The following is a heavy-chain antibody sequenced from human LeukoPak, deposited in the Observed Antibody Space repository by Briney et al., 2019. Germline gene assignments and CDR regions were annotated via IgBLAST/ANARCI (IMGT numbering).Heavy chain of an antibody. D-gene: IGHD5-12*01. CDR3: ARMVATIVSYYGMDV. V-gene: IGHV4-59*01. J-gene: IGHJ6*02. Sequence: SETLSLTCTVSGGSISSYYWSWIRQPPGKGLEWIGYIYYSGSTNYNPSLKSRVTISVATSKNQFSLKLSSVTAADTAVYYCARMVATIVSYYGMDVWGQGTTVTVSS. CDR1: GGSISSYY. CDR2: IYYSGST.